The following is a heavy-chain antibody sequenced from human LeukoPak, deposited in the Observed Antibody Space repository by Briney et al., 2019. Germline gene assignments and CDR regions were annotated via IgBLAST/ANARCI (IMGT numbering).Heavy chain of an antibody. Sequence: GGSLRLSRAASGSTFSSYEMNWVRQAPGKGLEWVSYISSSGSTIYYADSVKGRFTISRDDPHNTLYLQMNSLRAEDTAVYFCARGGVDYYGSGTYYLMYYFDYWGQGALVTVSS. D-gene: IGHD3-10*01. V-gene: IGHV3-48*03. CDR2: ISSSGSTI. CDR3: ARGGVDYYGSGTYYLMYYFDY. J-gene: IGHJ4*02. CDR1: GSTFSSYE.